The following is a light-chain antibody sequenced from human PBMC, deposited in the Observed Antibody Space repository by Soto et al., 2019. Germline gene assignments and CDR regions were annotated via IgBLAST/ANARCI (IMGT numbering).Light chain of an antibody. V-gene: IGKV1-5*01. J-gene: IGKJ4*01. CDR2: DAS. CDR3: QQLNSYPLT. CDR1: QSVRSW. Sequence: DIQMTQSPATLSSSVGDSLTITCRASQSVRSWLAWYQQKPGRAPKFLSYDASSLESGVPSRFRGSGSGTEFTLTISNLQPDDFETYYCQQLNSYPLTFGGGTKVDI.